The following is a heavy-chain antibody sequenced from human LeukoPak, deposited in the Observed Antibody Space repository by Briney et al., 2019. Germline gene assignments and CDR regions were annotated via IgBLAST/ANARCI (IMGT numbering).Heavy chain of an antibody. D-gene: IGHD3-22*01. J-gene: IGHJ3*02. V-gene: IGHV3-74*01. CDR3: ARDHQGMIDHDDAFDI. CDR1: GFTFSSYW. CDR2: SNSDGSST. Sequence: GTLTLSCAASGFTFSSYWMHWVRHAPGKGLVWVSRSNSDGSSTSYADSVKGRFTIYRGNAKNTLYLQMNSLRAEDTAVYYCARDHQGMIDHDDAFDIWGQGTMVTVSS.